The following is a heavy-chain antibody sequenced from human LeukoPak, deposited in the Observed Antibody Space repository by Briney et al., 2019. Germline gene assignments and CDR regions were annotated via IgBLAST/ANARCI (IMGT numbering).Heavy chain of an antibody. CDR3: AKSQVIGYYEGGYYYYGMDV. CDR1: GFIFSSYA. J-gene: IGHJ6*02. Sequence: GGSLRLSCAASGFIFSSYAMSWVRQAPGKGLEWVSAISGGGDKKYYADSVKGQFTISRDNSKNTLNLQMNSLRAEDTAVYYCAKSQVIGYYEGGYYYYGMDVWGQGTTVTVSS. CDR2: ISGGGDKK. V-gene: IGHV3-23*01. D-gene: IGHD3-22*01.